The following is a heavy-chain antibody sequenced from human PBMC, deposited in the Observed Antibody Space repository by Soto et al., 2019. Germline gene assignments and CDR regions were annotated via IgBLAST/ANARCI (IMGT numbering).Heavy chain of an antibody. J-gene: IGHJ4*02. Sequence: EVQLVETGGGLIQPGGSLRLSCAASGFTVSSNYMSWVRQAPGKGLEWVLVIYSGGSTYYADSVKGRFTISRDNSKNTLYLQMNSLRAEDTAVYYCASDRYSYGLILWYWGQGTLVTVSS. V-gene: IGHV3-53*02. D-gene: IGHD5-18*01. CDR1: GFTVSSNY. CDR2: IYSGGST. CDR3: ASDRYSYGLILWY.